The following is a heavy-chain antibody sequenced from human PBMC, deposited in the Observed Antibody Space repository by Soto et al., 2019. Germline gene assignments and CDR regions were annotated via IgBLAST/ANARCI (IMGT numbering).Heavy chain of an antibody. CDR2: IRSKAYGGTT. J-gene: IGHJ6*02. Sequence: GGSLRLSCTASGFTFGDYAMSWFRQAPGKGLEWVGFIRSKAYGGTTEYAASVKGRFTISRDDSKSIAYLQMNSLKTEDTAVYYCTRGGHYDFWSGSQYYYYGMDVWGQGTTVTVSS. CDR1: GFTFGDYA. CDR3: TRGGHYDFWSGSQYYYYGMDV. V-gene: IGHV3-49*03. D-gene: IGHD3-3*01.